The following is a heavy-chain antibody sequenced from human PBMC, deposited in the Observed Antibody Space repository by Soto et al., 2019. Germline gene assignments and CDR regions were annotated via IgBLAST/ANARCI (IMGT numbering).Heavy chain of an antibody. J-gene: IGHJ6*02. CDR1: GFTFSSYA. V-gene: IGHV3-23*01. CDR2: ISGSGGST. Sequence: PGGSLRLSCAASGFTFSSYAMSWVRQAPGKGLEWVSAISGSGGSTCYADSVKGRFTISRDNSKNTLYLQMNSLRAEDTAVYYCAKSMYEYGSGPPYYYYYYGMDVWGQGTTVTVSS. CDR3: AKSMYEYGSGPPYYYYYYGMDV. D-gene: IGHD3-10*01.